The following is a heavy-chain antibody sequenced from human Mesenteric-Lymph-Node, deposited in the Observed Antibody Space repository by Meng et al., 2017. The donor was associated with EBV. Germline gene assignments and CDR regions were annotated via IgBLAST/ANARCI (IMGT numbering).Heavy chain of an antibody. CDR1: GGTFTNTA. CDR2: IIPIFGTA. D-gene: IGHD4-17*01. Sequence: QVQLVQSGDEVKKPGSSVKVSCKASGGTFTNTALSWVRQAPGQGLEWMGGIIPIFGTANYAQKFQGRVTITADESTSTAYMELSSLRSEDTSVYYCARQSDYGDYVGYWGQGTLVTVSS. CDR3: ARQSDYGDYVGY. V-gene: IGHV1-69*01. J-gene: IGHJ4*02.